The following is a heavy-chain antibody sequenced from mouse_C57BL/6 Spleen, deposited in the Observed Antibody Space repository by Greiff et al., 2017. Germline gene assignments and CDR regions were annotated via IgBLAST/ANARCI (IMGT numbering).Heavy chain of an antibody. J-gene: IGHJ3*01. CDR3: ARDGTTVVASPFAY. CDR1: GYAFTNYL. V-gene: IGHV1-54*01. Sequence: QVQLQQSGAELVRPGTSVKVSCKASGYAFTNYLIEWVKQRPGQGLEWIGVINPGSGGTNYNEKFKGKATLTADKSSSTAYMQLSSLTSEDSAVYFCARDGTTVVASPFAYWGQGTLVTVSA. CDR2: INPGSGGT. D-gene: IGHD1-1*01.